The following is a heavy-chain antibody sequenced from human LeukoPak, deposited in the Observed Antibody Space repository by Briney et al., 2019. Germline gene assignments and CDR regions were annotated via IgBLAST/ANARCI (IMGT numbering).Heavy chain of an antibody. V-gene: IGHV3-15*04. CDR2: IESETDGGTT. CDR3: TTEVSGSHTN. J-gene: IGHJ4*02. Sequence: PGGSLRLSCAASGITFSNAWMNWVRQTPGKGLEWVGLIESETDGGTTGYAAPVKGRFTISRDDSENTLYLQMNSLKAEDAAIYYCTTEVSGSHTNWGQETLVTVSS. CDR1: GITFSNAW. D-gene: IGHD1-26*01.